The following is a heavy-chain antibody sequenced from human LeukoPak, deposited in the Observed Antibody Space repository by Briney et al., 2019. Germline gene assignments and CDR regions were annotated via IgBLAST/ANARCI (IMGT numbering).Heavy chain of an antibody. Sequence: GGSLRLSCAASGFPVNKYEIHGVRQAPGKGLEWISYVDAGATSTNYADSVWGRFTLSRDNAQNSVHLQMNSLRDEDTAVYYCVRGRLLRSTTYFDSWGQGALVTVSS. J-gene: IGHJ4*02. CDR1: GFPVNKYE. V-gene: IGHV3-48*03. D-gene: IGHD2-21*02. CDR3: VRGRLLRSTTYFDS. CDR2: VDAGATST.